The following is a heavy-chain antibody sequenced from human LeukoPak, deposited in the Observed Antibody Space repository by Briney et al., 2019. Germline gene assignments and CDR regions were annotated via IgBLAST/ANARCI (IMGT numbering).Heavy chain of an antibody. J-gene: IGHJ3*02. Sequence: GASVKVSCKASGYTFTSYYMHWVRQAAGQWLELMGIINPSGGSTSYAQKFHGRVTMTRDTSTSTVYMELSSLRSEDTAVYYCALGTVTRAFDIWGQGTMVTVSS. CDR1: GYTFTSYY. V-gene: IGHV1-46*01. CDR3: ALGTVTRAFDI. D-gene: IGHD4-17*01. CDR2: INPSGGST.